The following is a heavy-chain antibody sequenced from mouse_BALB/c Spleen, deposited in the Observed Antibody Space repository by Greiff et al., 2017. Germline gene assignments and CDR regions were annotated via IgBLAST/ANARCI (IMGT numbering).Heavy chain of an antibody. D-gene: IGHD1-2*01. CDR3: ARLTTATYAMDY. V-gene: IGHV1S29*02. CDR2: IYPYNGGT. J-gene: IGHJ4*01. Sequence: EVQLQQSGPELVKPGASVKISCKASGYTFTDYNMHWVKQSHGKSLEWIGYIYPYNGGTGYNQKFKSKATLTVDNSSSTAYMELRSLTSEDSAVYYCARLTTATYAMDYWGQGTSVTVSS. CDR1: GYTFTDYN.